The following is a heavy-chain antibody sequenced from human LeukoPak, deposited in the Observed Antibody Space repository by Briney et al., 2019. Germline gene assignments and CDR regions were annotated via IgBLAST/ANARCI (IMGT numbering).Heavy chain of an antibody. Sequence: GGSLRLSCAASAFTFTSYEMNWVRQAPGKGLEWVSYISAGGNTIYYTDSVKGRFTISRDNAKNSLYLQMNSLRAEDTAVYYCARAATCYRCVGWFDPWGQGTLVTVSS. CDR1: AFTFTSYE. D-gene: IGHD2-2*02. CDR2: ISAGGNTI. V-gene: IGHV3-48*03. J-gene: IGHJ5*02. CDR3: ARAATCYRCVGWFDP.